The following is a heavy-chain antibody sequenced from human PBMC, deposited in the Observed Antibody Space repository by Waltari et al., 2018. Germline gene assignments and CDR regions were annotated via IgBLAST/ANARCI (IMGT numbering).Heavy chain of an antibody. D-gene: IGHD5-12*01. J-gene: IGHJ3*01. CDR2: VSYSGTT. CDR3: ATYIGASVGTAAFDV. V-gene: IGHV4-39*01. CDR1: GVPITSTSHY. Sequence: QLQLQESGPRLVRPSETLSLLCRVSGVPITSTSHYWAWIRQSPGQGLEWIGTVSYSGTTYISPSLKSRVSVSRDTSKNQVSLILGSVTAADMAVYYCATYIGASVGTAAFDVWGQGTMVTVSS.